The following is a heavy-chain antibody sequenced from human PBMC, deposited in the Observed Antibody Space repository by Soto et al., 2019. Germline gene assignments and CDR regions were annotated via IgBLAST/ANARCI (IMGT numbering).Heavy chain of an antibody. CDR2: IKQDGSEK. V-gene: IGHV3-7*04. CDR1: GFTFSSYW. J-gene: IGHJ6*02. D-gene: IGHD3-22*01. CDR3: ARFYYDSSGYLPSPYYYYYGMDV. Sequence: GGPLRLSCASAGFTFSSYWMSWVRQATGKGLEWVANIKQDGSEKYYVDSVKGRFTISRDNAKNSLYLQMNSLRAEDTAVYYCARFYYDSSGYLPSPYYYYYGMDVWGQGTTVTVSS.